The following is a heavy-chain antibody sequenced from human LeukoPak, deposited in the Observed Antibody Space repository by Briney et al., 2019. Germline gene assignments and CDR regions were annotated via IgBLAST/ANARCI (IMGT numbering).Heavy chain of an antibody. V-gene: IGHV3-74*01. J-gene: IGHJ4*01. CDR3: ARAVYYSNYLGY. CDR2: INSDGSTT. CDR1: GFTFSSYW. D-gene: IGHD3-10*01. Sequence: AESLRLSCSASGFTFSSYWMHWVRQAPGKGLVWVSRINSDGSTTNYADSVKGRFTIATDTAKNTLYLEMHSVVDEDMAMYYAARAVYYSNYLGYWGQGTLVTVS.